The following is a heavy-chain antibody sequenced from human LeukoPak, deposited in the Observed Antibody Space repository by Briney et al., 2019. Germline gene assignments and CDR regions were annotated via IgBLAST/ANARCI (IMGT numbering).Heavy chain of an antibody. Sequence: RRSLRPSCAASGFTFSSYAMHWVRQAPGKGLEWVAVISYDGSNKYYADSVKGRFTISRDNSKNTLYLQMNSLRAEDTAVYYCAIARYSSAIYYYYGMDVWGQGTTVTVSS. CDR3: AIARYSSAIYYYYGMDV. J-gene: IGHJ6*02. CDR2: ISYDGSNK. V-gene: IGHV3-30-3*01. CDR1: GFTFSSYA. D-gene: IGHD6-25*01.